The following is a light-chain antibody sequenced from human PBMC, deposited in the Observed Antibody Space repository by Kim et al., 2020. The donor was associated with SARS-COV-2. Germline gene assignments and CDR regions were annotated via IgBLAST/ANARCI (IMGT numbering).Light chain of an antibody. J-gene: IGLJ3*02. CDR1: SSNIGSNP. Sequence: GQRVTITCYGRSSNIGSNPVNWYQQLPGTPPKLLIFITDQRPSGVPDRFSGSQSGTSASLASSGLQSEDEADYYCATWDDSLHGPVFGGGTKLTVL. CDR3: ATWDDSLHGPV. V-gene: IGLV1-44*01. CDR2: ITD.